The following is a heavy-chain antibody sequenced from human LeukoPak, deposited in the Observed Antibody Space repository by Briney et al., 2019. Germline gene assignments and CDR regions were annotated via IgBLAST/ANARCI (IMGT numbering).Heavy chain of an antibody. CDR2: IDHRRDT. D-gene: IGHD3-3*01. V-gene: IGHV4-34*01. J-gene: IGHJ4*02. CDR1: GGSFSGSY. CDR3: ARTLWSVSYFDY. Sequence: SETLSLTCAVYGGSFSGSYWGWIRQPPGEGLEWIGDIDHRRDTNYNPSLKSRVTIAIDTSKNQISLKLRSVTAADTAVYYCARTLWSVSYFDYWGQGTLVTVSS.